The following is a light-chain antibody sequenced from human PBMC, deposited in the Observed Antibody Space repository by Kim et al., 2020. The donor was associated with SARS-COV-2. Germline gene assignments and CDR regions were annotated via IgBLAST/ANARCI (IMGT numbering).Light chain of an antibody. J-gene: IGLJ3*02. CDR3: SAWDDSLSTWV. CDR2: RNN. Sequence: QTATLTCTGNTKNVGDQGAAWLQQNQGHPPKLLSYRNNNRPSGISDRFSASRSGNTASLTITGLQPEDEADYYCSAWDDSLSTWVFGEGTQLTVL. CDR1: TKNVGDQG. V-gene: IGLV10-54*04.